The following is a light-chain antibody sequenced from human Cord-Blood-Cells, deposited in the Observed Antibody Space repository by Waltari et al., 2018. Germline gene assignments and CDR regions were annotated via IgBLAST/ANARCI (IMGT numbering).Light chain of an antibody. V-gene: IGKV1-33*01. J-gene: IGKJ3*01. CDR2: DAS. CDR1: QDISNY. CDR3: QQYDNLFT. Sequence: DIQMTQSTSSLSASVGDRVNITCQANQDISNYLNWYQQKPGKAPKLLIYDASNLETGVPSRFSGSGSGTDFTFTISSLQPEDIATYYCQQYDNLFTFGPGTKVDIK.